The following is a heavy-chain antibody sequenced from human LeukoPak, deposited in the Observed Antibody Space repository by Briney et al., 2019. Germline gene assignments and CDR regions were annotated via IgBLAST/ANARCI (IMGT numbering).Heavy chain of an antibody. CDR2: IVASGGST. V-gene: IGHV3-23*01. J-gene: IGHJ4*02. CDR1: GFTFSDYS. CDR3: ARKVSGIDLDY. Sequence: PGGSLRLSCAASGFTFSDYSMNWVRQAPRKGLEWVSSIVASGGSTYYADSVRGRLTISRDNSWNTLYLQMNSLRAEDTAVYYCARKVSGIDLDYWGQGILVTVSS. D-gene: IGHD1-1*01.